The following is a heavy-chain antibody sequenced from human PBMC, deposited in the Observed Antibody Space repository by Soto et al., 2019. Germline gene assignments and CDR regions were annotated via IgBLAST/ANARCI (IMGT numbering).Heavy chain of an antibody. CDR2: INPKSGGT. J-gene: IGHJ6*02. Sequence: GASVKVSCKASGYSFTDYHIHWVRQAPGQGLEWLGRINPKSGGTSTAQKFQGWVTMTTDTSISTASMELTRLTSDDTAIYYCARGDSTDCSNGVCSFFYNHDMDIWGQGTTVTVSS. V-gene: IGHV1-2*04. D-gene: IGHD2-8*01. CDR1: GYSFTDYH. CDR3: ARGDSTDCSNGVCSFFYNHDMDI.